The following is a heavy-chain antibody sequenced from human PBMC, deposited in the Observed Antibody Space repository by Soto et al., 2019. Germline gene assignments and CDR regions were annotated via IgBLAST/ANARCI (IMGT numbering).Heavy chain of an antibody. CDR3: AKGGYYDFWSGQPHFDY. V-gene: IGHV3-23*01. D-gene: IGHD3-3*01. J-gene: IGHJ4*02. CDR1: GFTFSSYS. Sequence: GGSLRLSCAASGFTFSSYSMSWVRQAPGKGLEWVSAISGSGGSTYYADSVKGRFTISRDNSKNTLYLQMNSLRAEDTAVYYYAKGGYYDFWSGQPHFDYWGQGTLVTVSS. CDR2: ISGSGGST.